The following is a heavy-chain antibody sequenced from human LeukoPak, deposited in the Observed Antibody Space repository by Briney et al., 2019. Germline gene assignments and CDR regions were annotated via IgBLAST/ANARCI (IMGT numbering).Heavy chain of an antibody. CDR3: ANVGGSGSYFPDY. D-gene: IGHD3-10*01. CDR2: ISANAAST. J-gene: IGHJ4*02. Sequence: PGGTLTLSCAASGFTFSSYAMSWVCQAPGKGLEWVSAISANAASTYNEDSVKGRFTISRDNSRNTVYLQMNSVRGEDTAVYYCANVGGSGSYFPDYWGQGTLVTVSS. V-gene: IGHV3-23*01. CDR1: GFTFSSYA.